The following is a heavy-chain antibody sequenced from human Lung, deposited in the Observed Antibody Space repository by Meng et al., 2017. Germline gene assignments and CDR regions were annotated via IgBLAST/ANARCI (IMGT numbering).Heavy chain of an antibody. Sequence: QLHPTRGGAGWLRPPENPPLTCAVDGGSISGSYWSWIRQSPAKGLEWIGKINHGGSTNYNPSLESRVTISVDTPKNQFSLRLTSMTVADTAVYYCARERHSTIIRGVIDFWGQGALVTVSS. J-gene: IGHJ4*02. V-gene: IGHV4-34*01. CDR1: GGSISGSY. D-gene: IGHD3-10*01. CDR3: ARERHSTIIRGVIDF. CDR2: INHGGST.